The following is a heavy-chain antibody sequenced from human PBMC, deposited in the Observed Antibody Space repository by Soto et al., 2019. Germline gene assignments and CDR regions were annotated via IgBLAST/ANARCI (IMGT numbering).Heavy chain of an antibody. D-gene: IGHD3-10*01. Sequence: QVQVVLSGVQVRRPGSSVKVPCKACGDTFKNCVISWVRDAPGQGLEWMGGIIPLYGTTDFVERFQGRLTITTDESTTTAYMELSRLRSEDTATYYSAAELGFGKLSVVWGQGTAVIVSS. CDR1: GDTFKNCV. CDR3: AAELGFGKLSVV. J-gene: IGHJ6*02. CDR2: IIPLYGTT. V-gene: IGHV1-69*01.